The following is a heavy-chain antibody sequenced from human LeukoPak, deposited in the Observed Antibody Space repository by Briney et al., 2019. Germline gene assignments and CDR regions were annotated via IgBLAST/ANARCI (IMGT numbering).Heavy chain of an antibody. V-gene: IGHV1-46*01. CDR2: IKSTGDTT. D-gene: IGHD2-2*01. CDR3: VREDAHTYYFDF. Sequence: ASEKVSCKTSGYTFTSYHMHWVRQAPGQGLEWVAIIKSTGDTTVYAQKFQGRVTVTRDTSTSTVYMDLSSLSSEDTAVYYCVREDAHTYYFDFWGPGILVTVSS. J-gene: IGHJ4*02. CDR1: GYTFTSYH.